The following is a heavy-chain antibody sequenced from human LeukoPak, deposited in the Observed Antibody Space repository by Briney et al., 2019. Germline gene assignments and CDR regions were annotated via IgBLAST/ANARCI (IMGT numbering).Heavy chain of an antibody. V-gene: IGHV4-59*01. CDR3: AGMRITTPTVRTLDY. D-gene: IGHD1-14*01. J-gene: IGHJ4*02. CDR1: GGSISSYY. CDR2: IYYTGST. Sequence: PSETLSLTCTVSGGSISSYYWSWIRQPPGKGLEWIGYIYYTGSTNYNPSLKSRVTISVDTSKNQFSLKLSSVTAADTAVYYCAGMRITTPTVRTLDYWGQGTLVTVSS.